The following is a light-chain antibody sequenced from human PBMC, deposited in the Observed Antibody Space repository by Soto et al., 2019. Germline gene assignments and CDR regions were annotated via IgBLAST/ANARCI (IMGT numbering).Light chain of an antibody. CDR3: QKYGSSQIN. V-gene: IGKV3-20*01. Sequence: EIVLTQSPGTLSLSPGERATLSFRASQSVTSSYLAWYKQKPGQANRIIIYSEYSRATGIKDRFSGSGSGKDFTITIRRMEHEDLAVYYCQKYGSSQINCGNGKRRAIK. CDR1: QSVTSSY. J-gene: IGKJ5*01. CDR2: SEY.